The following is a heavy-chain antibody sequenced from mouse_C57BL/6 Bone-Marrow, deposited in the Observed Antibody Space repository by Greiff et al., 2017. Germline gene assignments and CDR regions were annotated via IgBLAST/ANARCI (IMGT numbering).Heavy chain of an antibody. CDR2: IDPSDSYT. J-gene: IGHJ1*03. CDR3: ARTSVYYYGSSYWYFDV. Sequence: VQLQQPGAELVKPGASVKLSCKASGYTFTSYWMQWVKQRPGQGLEWIGEIDPSDSYTNYNQKFKGKATLTVDTSSSTAYMQLSSLTSEDSAVYYCARTSVYYYGSSYWYFDVWGTGTTVTVSS. D-gene: IGHD1-1*01. V-gene: IGHV1-50*01. CDR1: GYTFTSYW.